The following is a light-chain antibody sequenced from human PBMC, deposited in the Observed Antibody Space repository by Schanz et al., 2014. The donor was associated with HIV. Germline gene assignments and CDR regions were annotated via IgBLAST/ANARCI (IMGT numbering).Light chain of an antibody. J-gene: IGLJ3*02. Sequence: QSALTQPASVSGSPGQSITISCTGTYNDIGAYTYVSWYQQHPGKAPKLMIYDVSNRPSGVSNRFSASKSDNTASLTISGLQTEDEAYYYCASCTISNTWVFGGGTKLTVL. V-gene: IGLV2-14*03. CDR2: DVS. CDR3: ASCTISNTWV. CDR1: YNDIGAYTY.